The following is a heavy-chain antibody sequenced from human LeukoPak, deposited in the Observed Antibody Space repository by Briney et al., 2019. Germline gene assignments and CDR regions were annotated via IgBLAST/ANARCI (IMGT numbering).Heavy chain of an antibody. CDR1: GFTFGDYA. CDR3: TRVRSSYFIPDAFDI. J-gene: IGHJ3*02. CDR2: IRSKAYGGTT. V-gene: IGHV3-49*04. D-gene: IGHD2-2*01. Sequence: GGSLRLSCTASGFTFGDYAMSWVRQAPGKGLEWVGFIRSKAYGGTTEYAASVKGRFTISKDDSKSIAYLQMNSLKTEDTAVYYCTRVRSSYFIPDAFDIWGKGTMVTVSS.